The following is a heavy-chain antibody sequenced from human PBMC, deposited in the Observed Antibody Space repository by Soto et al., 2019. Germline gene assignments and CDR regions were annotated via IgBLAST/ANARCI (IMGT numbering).Heavy chain of an antibody. V-gene: IGHV1-2*04. CDR3: ARGAPDNYSSIAAWGAVDI. CDR2: INPNSGGT. Sequence: QVQLVQSGAEVKKPGASVKVSCKASGYTFTGYYMHWVRQAPGQGLEWMGWINPNSGGTNYAQKFQGWITMTRDTSISTAYMELSRLRSDDTAVYYCARGAPDNYSSIAAWGAVDIWGQGTMVTVSS. D-gene: IGHD6-13*01. CDR1: GYTFTGYY. J-gene: IGHJ3*02.